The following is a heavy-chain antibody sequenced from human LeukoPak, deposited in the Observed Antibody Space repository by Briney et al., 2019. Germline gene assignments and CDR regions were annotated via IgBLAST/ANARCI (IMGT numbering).Heavy chain of an antibody. CDR3: ARLTYYYGSGSLNSSDAFDI. V-gene: IGHV1-46*01. Sequence: ASVKVSCKASGYTFTSYYMHWVRQAPGQALEWMGIINPSGGSTSYAQKFQGRVTMTRDTSTSTVYMELSSLRSEDTAVYYCARLTYYYGSGSLNSSDAFDIWGQGTMVTVSS. D-gene: IGHD3-10*01. CDR1: GYTFTSYY. J-gene: IGHJ3*02. CDR2: INPSGGST.